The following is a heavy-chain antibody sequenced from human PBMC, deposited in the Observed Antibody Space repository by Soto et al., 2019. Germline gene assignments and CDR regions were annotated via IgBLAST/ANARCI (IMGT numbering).Heavy chain of an antibody. V-gene: IGHV3-30*04. Sequence: PGGSLRLSCAASGFTFSSYAIHWARQAPGKGLEWVAVIAYDGGNKYYADSVKGRFTISRDNSKDTLYLQINSLRAEDTAVYYCARGQMRYDFWSPCPLNVWGQGTTVTVSS. CDR3: ARGQMRYDFWSPCPLNV. J-gene: IGHJ6*02. D-gene: IGHD3-3*01. CDR1: GFTFSSYA. CDR2: IAYDGGNK.